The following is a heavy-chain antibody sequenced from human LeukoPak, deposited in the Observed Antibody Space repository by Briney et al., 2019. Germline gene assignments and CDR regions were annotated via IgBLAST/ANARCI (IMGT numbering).Heavy chain of an antibody. CDR1: GGSISDYY. J-gene: IGHJ4*02. D-gene: IGHD3-22*01. Sequence: SETLSLTCTVSGGSISDYYWSWIRQSPGKGLEWIGYIYHSGTTNYNPSLKSRVTISVDTSKNQFSLKLSSVTAADTAVYYCARRGYDSSGYLDYWGQGTLVTVSS. CDR2: IYHSGTT. CDR3: ARRGYDSSGYLDY. V-gene: IGHV4-59*12.